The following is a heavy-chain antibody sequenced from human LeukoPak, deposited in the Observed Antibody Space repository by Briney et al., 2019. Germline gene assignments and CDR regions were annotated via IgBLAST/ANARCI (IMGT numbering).Heavy chain of an antibody. J-gene: IGHJ4*02. D-gene: IGHD6-19*01. CDR3: ARDLNSGWYLFDY. CDR1: GFTFSSYW. Sequence: GGSLRLSCAASGFTFSSYWMHWVRQAPGKGLVWVSRINTDGSSTSYADSVKGRFTISRDNAKNSLYLQMNSLRAEDTAVYYCARDLNSGWYLFDYWGQGTLVTVSS. CDR2: INTDGSST. V-gene: IGHV3-74*01.